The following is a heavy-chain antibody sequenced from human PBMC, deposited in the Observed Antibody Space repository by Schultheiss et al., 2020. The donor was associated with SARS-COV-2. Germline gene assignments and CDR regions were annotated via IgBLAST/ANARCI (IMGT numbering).Heavy chain of an antibody. V-gene: IGHV4-39*01. D-gene: IGHD2-2*01. CDR3: ARPVLPTAVDGFDI. Sequence: SETLSLTCTVSGGSISSSSYYWGWIRQPPGKGLEWIGEINHSGSTYYNPSLKSRVTISVDTSKNQFSLKLSSVTAADTALYYCARPVLPTAVDGFDIWGQGTMVTVSS. CDR2: INHSGST. CDR1: GGSISSSSYY. J-gene: IGHJ3*02.